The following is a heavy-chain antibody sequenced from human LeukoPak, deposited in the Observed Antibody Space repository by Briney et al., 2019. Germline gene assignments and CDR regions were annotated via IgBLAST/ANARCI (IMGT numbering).Heavy chain of an antibody. V-gene: IGHV3-30*18. Sequence: GGSLRLSCVASGFTFSSYGMHWVRQAPGKGLEWVAVISYDGSNKYYADSVKGRFTISRDNSKNTLYLQMNSLRAEDTAVYYCAKDSSSWYGGIYGMDVWGQGTTVTVSS. D-gene: IGHD6-13*01. CDR2: ISYDGSNK. CDR1: GFTFSSYG. CDR3: AKDSSSWYGGIYGMDV. J-gene: IGHJ6*02.